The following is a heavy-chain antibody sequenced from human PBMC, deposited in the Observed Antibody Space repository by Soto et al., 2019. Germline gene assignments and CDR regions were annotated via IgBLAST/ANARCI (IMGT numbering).Heavy chain of an antibody. J-gene: IGHJ4*02. CDR2: ISYDGSNK. CDR3: AKDSVGTAMVGPYFDY. CDR1: GFTFSSYG. Sequence: GGSLRLSCAASGFTFSSYGMHWVRQAPGKVLEWVAVISYDGSNKYYADSVKGRFTISRDNSKNTLYLQMNSLRAEDTAVYYCAKDSVGTAMVGPYFDYWRQGTLVTVSS. V-gene: IGHV3-30*18. D-gene: IGHD5-18*01.